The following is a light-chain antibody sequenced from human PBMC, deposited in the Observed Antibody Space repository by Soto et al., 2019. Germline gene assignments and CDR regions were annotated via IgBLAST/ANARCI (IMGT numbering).Light chain of an antibody. Sequence: QSALSQPASVSGSPGQSITISCTGTSSDIGRYNYVSWYQQHPGMAPQLLIYEVSDRPSGVSNRFSGSKSGNTASPTISGLQAEDEADYFCTSYTTTSAVIFGGGTKVTVL. J-gene: IGLJ2*01. CDR3: TSYTTTSAVI. CDR1: SSDIGRYNY. CDR2: EVS. V-gene: IGLV2-14*01.